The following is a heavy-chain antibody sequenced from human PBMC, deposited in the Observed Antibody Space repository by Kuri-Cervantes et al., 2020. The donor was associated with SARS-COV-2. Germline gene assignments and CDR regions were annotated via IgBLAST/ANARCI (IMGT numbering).Heavy chain of an antibody. D-gene: IGHD2-2*02. CDR1: GDSFSSYS. V-gene: IGHV1-69*13. Sequence: SVKVSCKASGDSFSSYSFNWVRQAPGQGLEWMGGIIPMFGTADYAQKFQGRVTITADESTSTAYMELSSLRSEDTAVYYCARGGWGYCSSTSCYSWFDPWGQGTLVTVSS. J-gene: IGHJ5*02. CDR3: ARGGWGYCSSTSCYSWFDP. CDR2: IIPMFGTA.